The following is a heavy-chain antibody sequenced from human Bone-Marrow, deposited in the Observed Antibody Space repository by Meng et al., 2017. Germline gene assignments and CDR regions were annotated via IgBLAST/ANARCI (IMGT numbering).Heavy chain of an antibody. Sequence: ESGPESGEPSGTLALFCSVSGGSFCCRSSDAGWICQPPGKGLEWIGYIYYSGSTYYNPSLKSRVIISVDTSKNEFSMRLNSVTAANTAVYYCASLYGDSSVWYLDLWGRGTLVTVSS. CDR1: GGSFCCRSSD. CDR3: ASLYGDSSVWYLDL. D-gene: IGHD4-17*01. J-gene: IGHJ2*01. CDR2: IYYSGST. V-gene: IGHV4-31*03.